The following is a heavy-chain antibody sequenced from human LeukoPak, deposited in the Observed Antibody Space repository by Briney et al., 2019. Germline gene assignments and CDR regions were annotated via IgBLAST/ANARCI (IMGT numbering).Heavy chain of an antibody. CDR1: GYTFTRYY. CDR3: AGAPYYDFWSGHNWFDP. Sequence: GSSVKVSCKASGYTFTRYYMHWVPQAPGQGLEWMGRINPNSGGTNYAQKVPGRVTMARDTSISTAYMELSRLRSDDTDVYYCAGAPYYDFWSGHNWFDPWGQGTLVTVSS. V-gene: IGHV1-2*05. D-gene: IGHD3-3*01. CDR2: INPNSGGT. J-gene: IGHJ5*02.